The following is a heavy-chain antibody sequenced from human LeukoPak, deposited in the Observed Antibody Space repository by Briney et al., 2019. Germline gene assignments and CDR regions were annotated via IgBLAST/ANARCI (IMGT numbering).Heavy chain of an antibody. Sequence: GGSLRLSCAASGFTFSSYGMHWVRQAPGKGLEWVAVISYDGSNKYYADSVKGRFTISRDNSENTLYLQMNSLRAEDTAVYYCAKDMRNYYDSSGLTDYWGQGTLVTVSS. CDR2: ISYDGSNK. CDR3: AKDMRNYYDSSGLTDY. D-gene: IGHD3-22*01. V-gene: IGHV3-30*18. CDR1: GFTFSSYG. J-gene: IGHJ4*02.